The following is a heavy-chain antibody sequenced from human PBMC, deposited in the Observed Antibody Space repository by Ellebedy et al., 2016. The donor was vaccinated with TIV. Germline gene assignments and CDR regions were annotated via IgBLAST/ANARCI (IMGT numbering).Heavy chain of an antibody. V-gene: IGHV1-46*01. Sequence: AASVKVSCKASGYTFTNYYMHWVRQAPGQGLEWMGIINPSGDITNYAQKFQGRVTMTRETSTSTVYMQLSSLRSEDTAVYFCSRDQAGPGSGSYYYGMDVWGQGTTITVSS. J-gene: IGHJ6*02. CDR3: SRDQAGPGSGSYYYGMDV. CDR2: INPSGDIT. CDR1: GYTFTNYY. D-gene: IGHD3-10*01.